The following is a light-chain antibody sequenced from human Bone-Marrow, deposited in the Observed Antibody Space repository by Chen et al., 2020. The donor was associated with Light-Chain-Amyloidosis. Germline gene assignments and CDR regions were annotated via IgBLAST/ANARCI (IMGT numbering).Light chain of an antibody. J-gene: IGKJ2*01. Sequence: DIQMTQSPSTLSASVGDRVTITCRASQSISSWLAWYQQAPGKAPKVLIYKASTLESGVPSRFSGSGSGTEFTLTVSSLEPHDSATYYCQQYHLFPFTFGKGTKLEIK. CDR2: KAS. V-gene: IGKV1-5*03. CDR1: QSISSW. CDR3: QQYHLFPFT.